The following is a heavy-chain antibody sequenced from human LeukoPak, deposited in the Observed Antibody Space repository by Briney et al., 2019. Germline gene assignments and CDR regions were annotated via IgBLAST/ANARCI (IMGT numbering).Heavy chain of an antibody. CDR2: ISVDKGNT. D-gene: IGHD3-10*01. V-gene: IGHV1-18*01. CDR1: GYTFSTYG. J-gene: IGHJ6*02. Sequence: SVNVSCKASGYTFSTYGITWVRQAPAQGLEWMGWISVDKGNTKYEQKVQGRITMTTDTSTNTAYMELRSLRSDDTAVYYCARSYGSGSYDYYYYGMDVWGQGTTVTVSS. CDR3: ARSYGSGSYDYYYYGMDV.